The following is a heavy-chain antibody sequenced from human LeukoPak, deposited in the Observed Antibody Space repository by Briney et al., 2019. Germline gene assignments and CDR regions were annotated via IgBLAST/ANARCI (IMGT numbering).Heavy chain of an antibody. V-gene: IGHV1-8*01. CDR3: AREGVSWYSYGMDV. J-gene: IGHJ6*02. Sequence: KVSCKAXGYTFTXXDINWVRQATGQGLEWMGWMNPNSGNTGYAQKFQGRVTMTRNTSISTAYMELSSLRSEDTAVYYCAREGVSWYSYGMDVWGQGTTVTVSS. CDR2: MNPNSGNT. CDR1: GYTFTXXD. D-gene: IGHD6-13*01.